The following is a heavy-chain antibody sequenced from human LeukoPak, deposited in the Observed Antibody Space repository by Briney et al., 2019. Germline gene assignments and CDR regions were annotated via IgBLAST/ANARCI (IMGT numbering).Heavy chain of an antibody. D-gene: IGHD4-17*01. V-gene: IGHV3-15*01. J-gene: IGHJ5*02. CDR2: IKSKTDGGTA. Sequence: GGSLRLSCAASGFTFSNAWMSWVRQAPGKGLEWVGRIKSKTDGGTADYAAPVKGRFTISRDDSKNTLYLQMNSLKTGDTAVYYCTTAGSGDYEGWFDPRGQGTLVTVSS. CDR3: TTAGSGDYEGWFDP. CDR1: GFTFSNAW.